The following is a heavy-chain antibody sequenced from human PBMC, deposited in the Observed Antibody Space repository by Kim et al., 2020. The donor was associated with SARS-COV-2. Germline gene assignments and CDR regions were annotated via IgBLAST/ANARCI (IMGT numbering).Heavy chain of an antibody. J-gene: IGHJ4*02. CDR2: IYSGGNT. D-gene: IGHD6-13*01. Sequence: GGSLRLSCAASGFTVSGYYMSWVRQAPGKGLEWVSYIYSGGNTYYVDYVKGGFTIIRDNSNNTLYLQMNSLRADDTAVYYCARGLYELSSWYFDYWGQGTLVTVSS. V-gene: IGHV3-53*01. CDR3: ARGLYELSSWYFDY. CDR1: GFTVSGYY.